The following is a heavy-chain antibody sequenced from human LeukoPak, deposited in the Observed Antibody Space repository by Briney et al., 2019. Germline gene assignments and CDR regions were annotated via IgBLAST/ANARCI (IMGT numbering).Heavy chain of an antibody. CDR3: ARAVSGSYYFDY. J-gene: IGHJ4*02. D-gene: IGHD1-26*01. Sequence: GGSLRLSCVASGFTYRRYSMNWVRQAPGKGLEWVSVIYSGDTTYYADSVKGRFTISRDNSKNTLYLQMNSLRAEDTAVYYCARAVSGSYYFDYWGQGTLVTVSS. CDR1: GFTYRRYS. CDR2: IYSGDTT. V-gene: IGHV3-53*01.